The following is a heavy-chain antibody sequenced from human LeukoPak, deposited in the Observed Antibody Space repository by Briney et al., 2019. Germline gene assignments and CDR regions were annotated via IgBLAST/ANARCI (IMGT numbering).Heavy chain of an antibody. CDR1: GFTVSNNY. Sequence: GGSLRLSCAVSGFTVSNNYMSWVRQRPGKGLEWVSGTRGGGGTYYADSVEGRFTISRDNSKNTLYLQMNSLRAEDTAVYYCAKVSGGDYEIYDAFDIWGQGTMVTVSS. D-gene: IGHD4-17*01. CDR3: AKVSGGDYEIYDAFDI. V-gene: IGHV3-53*01. CDR2: TRGGGGT. J-gene: IGHJ3*02.